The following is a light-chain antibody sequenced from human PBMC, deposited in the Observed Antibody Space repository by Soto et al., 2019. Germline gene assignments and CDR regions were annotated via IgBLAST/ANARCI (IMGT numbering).Light chain of an antibody. CDR2: GAS. J-gene: IGKJ2*01. Sequence: EIVMTQSPATLYVSPGERATLXXRASQGVGSNLAWYQQKPGQAPRIXIYGASTRATGTPTRFSGSGAGTDFTLSISSLQSEDFAVYYCQEYTDWSSTFGQGTKVDIK. V-gene: IGKV3-15*01. CDR1: QGVGSN. CDR3: QEYTDWSST.